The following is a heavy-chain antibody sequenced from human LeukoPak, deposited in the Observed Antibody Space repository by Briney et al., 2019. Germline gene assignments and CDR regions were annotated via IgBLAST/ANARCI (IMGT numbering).Heavy chain of an antibody. CDR2: IIPIFGTA. V-gene: IGHV1-69*13. D-gene: IGHD2-8*01. CDR1: GGTFSSYA. CDR3: ARIEWGYCTNGVCYLNWFDP. Sequence: SVKVSCKASGGTFSSYAISWVRQAPGQGLEWMGGIIPIFGTANYAQKFQGRVTITADESTSTAYMELSSPRSEDTAVYYCARIEWGYCTNGVCYLNWFDPWGQGTLVTVSS. J-gene: IGHJ5*02.